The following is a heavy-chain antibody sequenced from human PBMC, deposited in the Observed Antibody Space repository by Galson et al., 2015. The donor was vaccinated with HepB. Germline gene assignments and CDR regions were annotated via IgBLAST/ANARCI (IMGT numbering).Heavy chain of an antibody. J-gene: IGHJ2*01. V-gene: IGHV3-30*18. CDR3: AKEVGHDLWYFEL. CDR1: GSTFSRYG. CDR2: VLDHGRIQ. D-gene: IGHD5-12*01. Sequence: SLRLSCAASGSTFSRYGMQWVRQAPGKGLEWVAVVLDHGRIQYYADSVRGRFTISRDNPKNTLYLQMNSLRDEDTAVYYCAKEVGHDLWYFELWGRGTLVTVSS.